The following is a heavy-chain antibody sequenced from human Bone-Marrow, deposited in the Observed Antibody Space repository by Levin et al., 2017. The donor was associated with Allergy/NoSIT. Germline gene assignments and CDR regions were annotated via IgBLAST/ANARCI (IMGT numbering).Heavy chain of an antibody. CDR3: AKDPDYGDYSNYWYFDL. CDR1: GFTFRNYV. V-gene: IGHV3-23*01. CDR2: ISGSADST. D-gene: IGHD4-17*01. Sequence: GGSLRLSCAASGFTFRNYVVSWVRQVPGKGLEWVSAISGSADSTYYADSVKGRFTISRDNSKNTLYLQMNSLRAEDTAVYYCAKDPDYGDYSNYWYFDLWGRGTLVTVSS. J-gene: IGHJ2*01.